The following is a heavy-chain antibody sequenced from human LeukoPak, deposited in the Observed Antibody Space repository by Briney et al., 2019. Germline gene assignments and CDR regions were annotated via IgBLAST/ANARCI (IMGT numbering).Heavy chain of an antibody. J-gene: IGHJ6*03. CDR1: RFLFSTYA. Sequence: RGGSLTLPCIASRFLFSTYATSWVRQTPWKGLEWVSAISGSDPGTYYADSVKGRFAISRDNTKNTLYLQMNSVRAEDTAIYYCAKAPLGSCCCAGGYYLRVWGKVVIVTFSS. D-gene: IGHD2-8*02. V-gene: IGHV3-23*01. CDR3: AKAPLGSCCCAGGYYLRV. CDR2: ISGSDPGT.